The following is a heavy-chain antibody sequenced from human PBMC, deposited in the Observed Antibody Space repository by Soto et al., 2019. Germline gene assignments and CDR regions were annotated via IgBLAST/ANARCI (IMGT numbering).Heavy chain of an antibody. CDR1: GGTLGSYA. J-gene: IGHJ3*02. D-gene: IGHD6-13*01. CDR2: IIPIFGTA. V-gene: IGHV1-69*13. CDR3: AREESSSSWYDDFDI. Sequence: ASVKVSCKASGGTLGSYAISWVRQAPGQGLEWMGGIIPIFGTANYAQKFQGRVTITADESTSTAYMELSSLRSEDTAVYYCAREESSSSWYDDFDIWGQATMVTVS.